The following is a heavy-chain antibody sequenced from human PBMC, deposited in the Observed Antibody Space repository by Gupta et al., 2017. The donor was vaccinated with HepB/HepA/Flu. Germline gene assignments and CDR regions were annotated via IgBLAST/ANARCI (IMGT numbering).Heavy chain of an antibody. CDR3: AVSVPFHY. V-gene: IGHV3-11*04. D-gene: IGHD2/OR15-2a*01. CDR1: GFTFSDYY. J-gene: IGHJ4*02. CDR2: ISKRGDII. Sequence: QVQLVEHGGALVKPGVSLGRSSTAPGFTFSDYYMTWIRQAPGKGLEWVSDISKRGDIIYFADSVKGRFTISRDNAKNSLYLQMDSLRAEDTAVYYCAVSVPFHYWGQGSLVTVSS.